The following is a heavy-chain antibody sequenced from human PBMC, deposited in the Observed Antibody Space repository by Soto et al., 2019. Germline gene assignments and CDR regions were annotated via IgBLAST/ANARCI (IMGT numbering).Heavy chain of an antibody. CDR2: ISYDGSNK. J-gene: IGHJ6*02. D-gene: IGHD3-3*01. V-gene: IGHV3-30-3*01. CDR1: GFTFSSYA. CDR3: AREGVGLRFLRSDGGMDV. Sequence: HPXASLRLSCAASGFTFSSYAMHWVRQAPGKGLEWVAVISYDGSNKYYADSVKGRFTISRDNSKNTLYLQMNSLRAEDTAVYYCAREGVGLRFLRSDGGMDVWGQGTTVTVSS.